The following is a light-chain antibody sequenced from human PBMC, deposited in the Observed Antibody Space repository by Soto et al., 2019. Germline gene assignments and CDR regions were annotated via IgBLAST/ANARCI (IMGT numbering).Light chain of an antibody. CDR2: DAS. CDR3: QYYALVWT. CDR1: QSISDR. V-gene: IGKV1-5*01. Sequence: DIQMTQSPSTLSASVGDRVTITCRASQSISDRLAWYQQKPGKAPKVLIYDASILQSGVPSRFSGSGSGTEFILTIYGLQPDDFATYYCQYYALVWTFGQGTKVEMK. J-gene: IGKJ1*01.